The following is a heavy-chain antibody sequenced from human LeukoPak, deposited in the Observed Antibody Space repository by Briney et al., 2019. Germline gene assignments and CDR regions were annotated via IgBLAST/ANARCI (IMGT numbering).Heavy chain of an antibody. CDR2: IYSDGSST. Sequence: GSLTLSCAASGFTFSSYCMHWIRQAPGKGLVWISRIYSDGSSTSYADSGKRRITFSRANAKNTLYLQMNSLRAEDMAVYYCARDRYSSSWYQATWGQGTLVTVSS. D-gene: IGHD6-13*01. V-gene: IGHV3-74*01. CDR1: GFTFSSYC. CDR3: ARDRYSSSWYQAT. J-gene: IGHJ5*02.